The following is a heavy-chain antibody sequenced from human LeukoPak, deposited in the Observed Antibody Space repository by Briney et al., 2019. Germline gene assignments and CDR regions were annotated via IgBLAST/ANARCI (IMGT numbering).Heavy chain of an antibody. D-gene: IGHD3-22*01. CDR3: TKYYYDSSGYYDAAPLDS. J-gene: IGHJ4*02. V-gene: IGHV3-23*01. Sequence: GGSLRLSCAVSGFTFSTYAMSWVRQAPGKGLEWVSSISDNGYTTYYADSVRGRFTISRDNSKNTLYLQMIGLRGEDTAVYFCTKYYYDSSGYYDAAPLDSWGQGTLVTVFS. CDR2: ISDNGYTT. CDR1: GFTFSTYA.